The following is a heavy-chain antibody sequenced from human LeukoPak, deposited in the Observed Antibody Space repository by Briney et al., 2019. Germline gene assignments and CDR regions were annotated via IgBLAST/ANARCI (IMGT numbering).Heavy chain of an antibody. J-gene: IGHJ4*02. V-gene: IGHV4-61*02. Sequence: SQTLSLTCTVSGDSISSGRYYWTWIRQPAGKGLEWIGRIYPSGNTNYNPSLNSRVTISGDTSKNQFSLKLRSVTAADTAVYYCASLALNGDYEIDYWGQGTLVTVSS. D-gene: IGHD4-17*01. CDR3: ASLALNGDYEIDY. CDR2: IYPSGNT. CDR1: GDSISSGRYY.